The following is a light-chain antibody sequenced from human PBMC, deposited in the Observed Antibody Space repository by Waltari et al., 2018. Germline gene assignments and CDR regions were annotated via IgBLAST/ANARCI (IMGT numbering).Light chain of an antibody. V-gene: IGKV1-5*03. CDR3: QQYSSYRT. CDR1: QSISSW. J-gene: IGKJ1*01. Sequence: DIQMTQSPSTLSASVGDRVTITCRASQSISSWLAWYQQKPGKALKLLIYKASSLEGGVPSRFSGSGSGTEFTLTISSLQPDDFATYYCQQYSSYRTFGQGTKVEIK. CDR2: KAS.